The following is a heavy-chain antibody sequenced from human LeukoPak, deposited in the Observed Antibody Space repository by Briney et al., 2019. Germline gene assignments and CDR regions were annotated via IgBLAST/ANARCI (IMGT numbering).Heavy chain of an antibody. Sequence: GGSLRLSCAASGFTFDDYAMHWVRQAPGKGLEWVSGISWNSGSIGYADSVKGRFTISRDNAKNSLYLQMSSLRAGDTALYYCAKDTRGIAVAGTFDYWGQGTLVTVSS. CDR2: ISWNSGSI. V-gene: IGHV3-9*01. J-gene: IGHJ4*02. CDR3: AKDTRGIAVAGTFDY. CDR1: GFTFDDYA. D-gene: IGHD6-19*01.